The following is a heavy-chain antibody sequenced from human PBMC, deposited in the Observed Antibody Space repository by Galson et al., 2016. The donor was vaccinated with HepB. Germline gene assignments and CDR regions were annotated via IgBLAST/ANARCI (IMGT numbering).Heavy chain of an antibody. V-gene: IGHV3-11*04. Sequence: SLRLSCAASGFTFSDYYMGWIRQAPGKGLECVSYISSGNADTVYYADSVKGRFTISRDNARNTLYLQMDSLRVEDTAVYYCTRSDYGDYWGQGTLVTVSS. CDR3: TRSDYGDY. CDR2: ISSGNADTV. J-gene: IGHJ4*02. CDR1: GFTFSDYY.